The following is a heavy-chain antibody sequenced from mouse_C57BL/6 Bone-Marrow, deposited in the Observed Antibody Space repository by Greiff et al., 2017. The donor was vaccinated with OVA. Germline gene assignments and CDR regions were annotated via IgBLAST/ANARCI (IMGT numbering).Heavy chain of an antibody. CDR1: GYTFTDYY. D-gene: IGHD1-1*01. J-gene: IGHJ1*03. CDR3: ATPLYYDGSRGYFDV. V-gene: IGHV1-26*01. Sequence: EVQLQQSGPELVKPGASVKISCKASGYTFTDYYMNWVKQSHGKSLEWIGDINPNNGGTSYNQKFKGKATLTVDKSSSTAYMELRSLTSEDSAVYYCATPLYYDGSRGYFDVWGTGTTVTVSS. CDR2: INPNNGGT.